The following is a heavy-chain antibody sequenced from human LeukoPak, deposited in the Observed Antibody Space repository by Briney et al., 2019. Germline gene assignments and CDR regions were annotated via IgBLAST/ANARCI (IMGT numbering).Heavy chain of an antibody. CDR3: ARVGVTTPVFDC. J-gene: IGHJ4*02. CDR1: GFTFSTYS. CDR2: ISSSSTYI. V-gene: IGHV3-21*01. D-gene: IGHD1-14*01. Sequence: TPGGSLRLSCAASGFTFSTYSMNWVRQAPGKGLEWVSFISSSSTYIYYADSVKGRFTIPRDNAKNSLYLQMNSLRAEDTAVYYCARVGVTTPVFDCWGQGTLVTVSS.